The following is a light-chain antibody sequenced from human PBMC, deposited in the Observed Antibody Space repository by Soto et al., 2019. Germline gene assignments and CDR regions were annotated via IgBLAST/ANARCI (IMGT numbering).Light chain of an antibody. CDR1: QSISSSF. J-gene: IGKJ1*01. CDR3: QQYNNWPRT. Sequence: EIVLTQSPGILSLSPGERASLSCGASQSISSSFLAWYQQKPGQAPRLLIYGASSRATGIPDRFSGTGSETDFNLTISRLEPEDFAVYYCQQYNNWPRTFGQGTKVDI. V-gene: IGKV3-20*01. CDR2: GAS.